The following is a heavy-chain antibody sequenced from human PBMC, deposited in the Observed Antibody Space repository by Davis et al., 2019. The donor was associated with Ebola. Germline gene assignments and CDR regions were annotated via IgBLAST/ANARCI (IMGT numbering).Heavy chain of an antibody. CDR3: ARQTGSLNWFDP. V-gene: IGHV4-34*01. CDR2: INYSGST. D-gene: IGHD3-10*01. CDR1: GGSFSGYY. Sequence: SETLSLTCAVYGGSFSGYYWSWIRQPPGKGLEWIGYINYSGSTNYNPSLKSRVTISVDTSKNHFSLKLSSVTAADTAVYYCARQTGSLNWFDPWGQGTLVTVSS. J-gene: IGHJ5*02.